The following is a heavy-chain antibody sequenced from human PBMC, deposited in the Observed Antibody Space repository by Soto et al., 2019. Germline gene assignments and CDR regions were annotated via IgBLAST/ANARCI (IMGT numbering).Heavy chain of an antibody. Sequence: TLSLTCTVSGGSITRGGYYWSWIRQHPGKGLEWIGYIYYSGSTYYNPSLKSRVTISVDTSKNQFSLKLSSVTAADTAVYYCARFRRGYYDSSGSFDYWGQGTLVTVSS. V-gene: IGHV4-31*03. J-gene: IGHJ4*02. CDR1: GGSITRGGYY. CDR2: IYYSGST. D-gene: IGHD3-22*01. CDR3: ARFRRGYYDSSGSFDY.